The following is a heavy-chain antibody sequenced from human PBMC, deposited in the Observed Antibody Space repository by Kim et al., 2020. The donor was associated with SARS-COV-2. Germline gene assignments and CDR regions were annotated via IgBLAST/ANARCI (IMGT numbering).Heavy chain of an antibody. Sequence: SETLSLTCAVYGGSFSGYYWSWIRQPPGKGLEWIGEINHSGSTNYNPSLKSRVTISVDTSKNQFSLKLSSVTAADTAVYYCARDSRHGRPFDYWGQGTLVTVSS. D-gene: IGHD6-25*01. J-gene: IGHJ4*02. V-gene: IGHV4-34*01. CDR1: GGSFSGYY. CDR2: INHSGST. CDR3: ARDSRHGRPFDY.